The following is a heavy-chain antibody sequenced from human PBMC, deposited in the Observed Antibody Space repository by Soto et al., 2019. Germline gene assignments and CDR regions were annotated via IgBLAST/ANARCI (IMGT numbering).Heavy chain of an antibody. CDR2: VSIGCST. CDR1: GFTFSSYA. CDR3: AKRRGAGGHFDY. Sequence: GGSLRLSCAASGFTFSSYAMGWVSQGPGKGLEWVAVVSIGCSTHYADSVRGRFTISRDNSKNTLSLQMNSLTAEDTAVYFCAKRRGAGGHFDYWGQGALVTVSS. D-gene: IGHD2-15*01. V-gene: IGHV3-23*01. J-gene: IGHJ4*02.